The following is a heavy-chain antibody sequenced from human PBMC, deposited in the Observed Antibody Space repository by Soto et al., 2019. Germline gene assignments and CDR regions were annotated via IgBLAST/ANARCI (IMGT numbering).Heavy chain of an antibody. CDR1: GGSISSSSYY. Sequence: SETLSLTCTVSGGSISSSSYYWSWIRQPPGKGLEWIGYIYYSGSTNYNPSLKSRVTISVDTSKNQFSLKLSSVTAADTAVYYCARGVGARRSYYYYGMDVWGQGTTVTVSS. V-gene: IGHV4-61*01. CDR3: ARGVGARRSYYYYGMDV. J-gene: IGHJ6*02. CDR2: IYYSGST. D-gene: IGHD1-26*01.